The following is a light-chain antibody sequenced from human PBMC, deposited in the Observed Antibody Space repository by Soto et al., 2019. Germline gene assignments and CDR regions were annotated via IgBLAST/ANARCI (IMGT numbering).Light chain of an antibody. CDR2: DVN. CDR1: SSDVGGYNY. Sequence: QSALTQPASVSGSPGQSITISCTGTSSDVGGYNYVSWYQQHPGKAPKLMIYDVNNRPSGVSNRFSGSKSGNTASLTISGLQAEDEADYYCCSYAGSSPYVFGTGTKVTVL. J-gene: IGLJ1*01. CDR3: CSYAGSSPYV. V-gene: IGLV2-23*02.